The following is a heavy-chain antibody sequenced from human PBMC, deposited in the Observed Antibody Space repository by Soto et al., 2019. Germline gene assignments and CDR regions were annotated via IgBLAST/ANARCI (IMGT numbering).Heavy chain of an antibody. J-gene: IGHJ4*02. D-gene: IGHD6-13*01. Sequence: EVQLLESGGGLVQPGGSLRLSCAASGFTFSSYAMNWVRQAPGKGLEWVSVISGSDGSTYYADSVKGRFTISRDNSKNTLNLQMNSLRAEDTAVYYCARRSSSWYFDYWDQGTLVTVSS. CDR2: ISGSDGST. CDR1: GFTFSSYA. V-gene: IGHV3-23*01. CDR3: ARRSSSWYFDY.